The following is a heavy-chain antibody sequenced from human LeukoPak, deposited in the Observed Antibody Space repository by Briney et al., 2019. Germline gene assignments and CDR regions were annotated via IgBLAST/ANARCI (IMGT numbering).Heavy chain of an antibody. CDR1: GASISSGSYY. J-gene: IGHJ6*03. D-gene: IGHD6-13*01. CDR3: ARELSIAAVSENIYYYYYMDV. Sequence: SETLSLTCTVSGASISSGSYYWSWIRQPAGRGLEWIGRIYTSGSTYYNPSLKSRVTISVDTSKNQFSLKLSSVTATDTAVYYCARELSIAAVSENIYYYYYMDVWGKGTTVTVSS. V-gene: IGHV4-61*02. CDR2: IYTSGST.